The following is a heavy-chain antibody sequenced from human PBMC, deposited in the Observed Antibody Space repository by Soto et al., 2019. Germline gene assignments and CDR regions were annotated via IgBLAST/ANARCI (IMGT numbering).Heavy chain of an antibody. Sequence: QVQLQQWGAGLLKPSETLSLTCAVYGGSFSGYYWSWIRQPPGKGLEWIGEIKHSGRTNYNPSLKSRVTISVDTSKNQFSLKLSSVTAADTAVYYCARATESAGYPFDYWGQGTLVTVSS. V-gene: IGHV4-34*01. D-gene: IGHD2-15*01. CDR3: ARATESAGYPFDY. CDR2: IKHSGRT. CDR1: GGSFSGYY. J-gene: IGHJ4*02.